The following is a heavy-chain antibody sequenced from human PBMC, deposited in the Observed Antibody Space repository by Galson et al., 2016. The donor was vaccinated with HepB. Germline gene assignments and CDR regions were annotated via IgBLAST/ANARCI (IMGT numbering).Heavy chain of an antibody. V-gene: IGHV5-51*01. J-gene: IGHJ4*02. CDR1: AYSFTSYW. Sequence: QSGAEVKKPGESLRISCKGSAYSFTSYWIGWVRQMPGKGLEWMAMIYPGDSDTRYSPSFQGQVTISADKSISTAYLQWSSLKASDTAMYYCARRGIAVAGPGRIDYWGQGTLVTVSS. CDR2: IYPGDSDT. D-gene: IGHD6-19*01. CDR3: ARRGIAVAGPGRIDY.